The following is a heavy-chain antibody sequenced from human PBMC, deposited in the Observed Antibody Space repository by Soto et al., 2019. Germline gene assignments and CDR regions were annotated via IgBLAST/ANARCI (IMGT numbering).Heavy chain of an antibody. CDR1: RFTFSSYG. D-gene: IGHD2-2*01. Sequence: GGSLRLSCAASRFTFSSYGMHCVRQAPGKGLEWVAVISYDGSNKYYADSVKGRFTISRDNSKNTLYLQMNSLRAEDTAVYYCAKVERGGIVVVPAATRHYYGMEVWGQGTTVTVSS. CDR3: AKVERGGIVVVPAATRHYYGMEV. J-gene: IGHJ6*02. V-gene: IGHV3-30*18. CDR2: ISYDGSNK.